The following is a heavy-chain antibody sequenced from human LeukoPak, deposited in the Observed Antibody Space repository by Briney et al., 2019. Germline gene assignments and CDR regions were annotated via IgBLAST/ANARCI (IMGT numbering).Heavy chain of an antibody. CDR2: IYYSGST. Sequence: NSSETLSLTCTVSGGSISSYYWNWIRQPPGKGLEWIGYIYYSGSTNYNPSLKSRVTISVDTSKNQFSLKLSSVTAADTAVYYCAREGSYGFFDYWGQGTLVTVSS. CDR1: GGSISSYY. CDR3: AREGSYGFFDY. V-gene: IGHV4-59*01. J-gene: IGHJ4*02. D-gene: IGHD5-18*01.